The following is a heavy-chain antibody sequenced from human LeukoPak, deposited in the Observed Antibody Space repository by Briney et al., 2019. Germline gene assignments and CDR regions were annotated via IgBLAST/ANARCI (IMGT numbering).Heavy chain of an antibody. D-gene: IGHD3-22*01. CDR3: AKDNYYDSSGSFSD. J-gene: IGHJ4*02. V-gene: IGHV3-9*01. Sequence: GRSLRFSCAASGFTFDDYAMHWVRQAPGKGLEWVSGISWNSGSIGYADSVKGRFTISRDNAKNSLYLQMNSLRAEDTALYYCAKDNYYDSSGSFSDWGQGTLVTVSS. CDR2: ISWNSGSI. CDR1: GFTFDDYA.